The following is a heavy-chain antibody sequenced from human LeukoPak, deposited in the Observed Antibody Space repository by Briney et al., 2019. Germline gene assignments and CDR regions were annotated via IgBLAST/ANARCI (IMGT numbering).Heavy chain of an antibody. CDR2: IIPIFGTA. Sequence: SVKVSCKASGGTFSSSAISWVRQAPGQGLEWMGGIIPIFGTANYAQKFQGRVTITADESTSTAYMELSSLRSEDMAMYYCAIRDGHTDHWGQGTLVTVSS. CDR1: GGTFSSSA. J-gene: IGHJ4*02. V-gene: IGHV1-69*13. D-gene: IGHD5-24*01. CDR3: AIRDGHTDH.